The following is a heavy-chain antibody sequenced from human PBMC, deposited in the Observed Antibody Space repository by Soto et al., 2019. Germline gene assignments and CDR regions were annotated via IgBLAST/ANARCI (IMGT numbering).Heavy chain of an antibody. Sequence: ETLSLTCTVSVGSIGSYYWSWIRQPAGKGLEWIGRIYTSGSTNYNPSLKSRVTMSVDTSKNQFSLKLSSVTAADTAVYYCASESKIEQQLGNWGQGTLVTVSS. CDR1: VGSIGSYY. CDR3: ASESKIEQQLGN. V-gene: IGHV4-4*07. CDR2: IYTSGST. D-gene: IGHD6-13*01. J-gene: IGHJ4*02.